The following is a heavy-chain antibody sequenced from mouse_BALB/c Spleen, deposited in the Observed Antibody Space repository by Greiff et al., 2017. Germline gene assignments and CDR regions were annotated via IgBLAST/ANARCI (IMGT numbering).Heavy chain of an antibody. CDR2: IWTGGGT. Sequence: VQLKESGPGLVAPSQSLSITCTVSGFSLTSYDISWIRQPPGKGLEWLGVIWTGGGTNYNSAFMSRLSISKDNSKSQVFLKMNSLQTDDTAIYYCVRGYYGNYGFAYWGQGTLVTVSA. D-gene: IGHD2-1*01. J-gene: IGHJ3*01. CDR1: GFSLTSYD. V-gene: IGHV2-9-2*01. CDR3: VRGYYGNYGFAY.